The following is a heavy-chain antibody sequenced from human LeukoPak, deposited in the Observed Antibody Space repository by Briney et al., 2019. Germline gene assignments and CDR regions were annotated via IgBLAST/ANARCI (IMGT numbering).Heavy chain of an antibody. V-gene: IGHV3-15*01. CDR1: GFTFTKAC. CDR3: TTNPDDPKVFDY. Sequence: GGSLRLSCAASGFTFTKACMSWVRQAPGKGLEWVGSIKRKGAGRTPDDAAPVKGRFTISRDDSKNTLYLQMNRLKTEDTAMYYCTTNPDDPKVFDYCGEGTLVTVSS. CDR2: IKRKGAGRTP. J-gene: IGHJ4*02.